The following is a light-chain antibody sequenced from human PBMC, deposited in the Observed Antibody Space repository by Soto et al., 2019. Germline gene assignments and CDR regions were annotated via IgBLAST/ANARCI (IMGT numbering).Light chain of an antibody. CDR1: GSDVGDSSH. CDR3: CLSPGSLTWL. J-gene: IGLJ3*02. CDR2: EVN. V-gene: IGLV2-11*01. Sequence: QSVLTQPRSVSGSPGQSVTISCTATGSDVGDSSHVSWYRLHPGKAPKLMIYEVNNRPSGVPDRFSGSKLGSTASLTISGLQAEDEAEYYCCLSPGSLTWLFGGGTKVTVL.